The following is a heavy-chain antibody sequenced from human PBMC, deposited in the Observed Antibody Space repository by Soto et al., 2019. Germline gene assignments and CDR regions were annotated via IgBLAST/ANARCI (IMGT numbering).Heavy chain of an antibody. V-gene: IGHV4-59*12. Sequence: ETLSLTCTVSGGSIRDYYWGWIRQSPGKGLEWIGYIYYTGTTKYNPSLKSRVTISVDTSKNQFSLKLSSVTAADTAVYYCARVPVHYYGSGSYYPQRPLYGMDVWGQGTTVTVSS. D-gene: IGHD3-10*01. CDR2: IYYTGTT. CDR3: ARVPVHYYGSGSYYPQRPLYGMDV. J-gene: IGHJ6*02. CDR1: GGSIRDYY.